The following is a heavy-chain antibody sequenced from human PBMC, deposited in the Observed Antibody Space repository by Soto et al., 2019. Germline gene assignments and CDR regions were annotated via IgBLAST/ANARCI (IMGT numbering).Heavy chain of an antibody. CDR1: GFTFISYA. CDR3: AKDHHTAMATYFDY. Sequence: EVQLLESGGGLVQPGGSLRLSCAASGFTFISYAMSWVRQAPGKGLEWVSAISGSGGSTYYADSVKGRFTISRDNSQNTLYLQMNSLRAEDTTVYYCAKDHHTAMATYFDYWGQGTLVTVSS. V-gene: IGHV3-23*01. J-gene: IGHJ4*02. CDR2: ISGSGGST. D-gene: IGHD5-18*01.